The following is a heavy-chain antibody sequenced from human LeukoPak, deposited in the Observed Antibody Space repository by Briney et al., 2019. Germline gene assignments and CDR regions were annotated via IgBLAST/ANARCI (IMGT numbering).Heavy chain of an antibody. J-gene: IGHJ5*02. CDR3: ARDGLGGYSYGFSWFDP. V-gene: IGHV4-39*07. CDR1: GGSINSGDYY. D-gene: IGHD5-18*01. CDR2: LFYTGNT. Sequence: SETLSLTCTVSGGSINSGDYYWTWIRQPPGKELEWLGSLFYTGNTYYSPPLRSRVAISIDMSKNQFSLKLSSVTAADTAVYYCARDGLGGYSYGFSWFDPWGQGTLVTVSS.